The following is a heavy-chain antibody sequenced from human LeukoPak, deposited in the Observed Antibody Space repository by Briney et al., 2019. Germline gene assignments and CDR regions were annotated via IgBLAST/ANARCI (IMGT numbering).Heavy chain of an antibody. CDR3: ARDSVLPGWVLQLSRDGMDV. CDR1: GGTFSSYA. D-gene: IGHD2-2*01. V-gene: IGHV1-69*13. J-gene: IGHJ6*02. CDR2: IIPIFGTA. Sequence: SVKVSCKASGGTFSSYAISWVRQAPGQGLEWMGGIIPIFGTANYAQKFQGRVTITADESTSTAYMELSSLRSEDTAVYYCARDSVLPGWVLQLSRDGMDVWGQGTTVTVSS.